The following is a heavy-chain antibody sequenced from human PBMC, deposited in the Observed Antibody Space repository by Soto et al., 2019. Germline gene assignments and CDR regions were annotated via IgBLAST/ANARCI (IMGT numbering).Heavy chain of an antibody. V-gene: IGHV1-69*01. CDR2: ITPVSGTT. J-gene: IGHJ5*02. CDR1: GGTFRTYA. Sequence: QVQVLQSGAEVKKPGSSMRVSCKVSGGTFRTYALNWVRQAPGHGLEWVGGITPVSGTTNYAQRFHGRVTVTADESTSTVYLDLTSLRFNDTAIYYCARAGTWGQGSLVTVSS. CDR3: ARAGT.